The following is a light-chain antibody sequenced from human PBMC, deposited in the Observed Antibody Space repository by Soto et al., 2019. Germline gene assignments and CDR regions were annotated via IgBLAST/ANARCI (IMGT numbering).Light chain of an antibody. CDR2: EVS. CDR1: XXDVXGYNY. CDR3: XSYTXSSTLV. J-gene: IGLJ3*02. Sequence: QSALTQPASVSGSPGQSITISCXXXXXDVXGYNYVSWYQQHPGKAPKLMIYEVSNRPSGVSNRFSGSKSGNTASLTISGLQAEDEADYYCXSYTXSSTLVFGGGTKLTVL. V-gene: IGLV2-14*01.